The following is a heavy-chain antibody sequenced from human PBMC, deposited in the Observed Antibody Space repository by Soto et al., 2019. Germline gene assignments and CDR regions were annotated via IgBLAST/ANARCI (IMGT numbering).Heavy chain of an antibody. CDR3: ARRARTATTNWGAFDI. J-gene: IGHJ3*02. Sequence: GGSLRLSCAASRFTFSIYVMNWVRQAPGKGLEWVSTISYDADKTFYADSVKGRFTISRDNSRDTLFLQMNGLRADDAAVYYCARRARTATTNWGAFDIWGQGTRVTVSS. CDR1: RFTFSIYV. D-gene: IGHD1-7*01. CDR2: ISYDADKT. V-gene: IGHV3-23*01.